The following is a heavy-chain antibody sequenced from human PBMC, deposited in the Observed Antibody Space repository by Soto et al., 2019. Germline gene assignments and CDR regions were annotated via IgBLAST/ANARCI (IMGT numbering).Heavy chain of an antibody. Sequence: QVQLLASGPGLVKPSETLSLTCTVSGNSISDYYWSWIRQPPGKGLEWIGYIFHNGNTNYNPSLKRRVTMPVDPSKNQFSLRLSSVTAADTALYYCARDVGGTVTLEAAFDFGGQGTMVTVS. V-gene: IGHV4-59*01. J-gene: IGHJ3*01. D-gene: IGHD4-17*01. CDR3: ARDVGGTVTLEAAFDF. CDR1: GNSISDYY. CDR2: IFHNGNT.